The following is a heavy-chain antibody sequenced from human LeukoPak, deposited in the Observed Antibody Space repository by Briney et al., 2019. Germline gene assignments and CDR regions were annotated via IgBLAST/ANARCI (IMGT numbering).Heavy chain of an antibody. J-gene: IGHJ4*02. CDR1: EFTFSSYA. D-gene: IGHD3-3*01. CDR3: AKDSTIFGANTHFDY. Sequence: GGSLRLSCAASEFTFSSYAMNWVRQAPGKGLEWVSAIVGSGDYTYYADSVKGRFTISSDNSKNTLYLHMNSLRVEDTALYYCAKDSTIFGANTHFDYWGQGTPVTVSS. V-gene: IGHV3-23*01. CDR2: IVGSGDYT.